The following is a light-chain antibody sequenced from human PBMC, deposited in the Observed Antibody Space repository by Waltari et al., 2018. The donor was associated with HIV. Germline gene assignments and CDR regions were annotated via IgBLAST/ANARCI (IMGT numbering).Light chain of an antibody. CDR3: CSYAGTYTYV. CDR1: SSDVGDYNS. Sequence: QSALTQPRSVSGSPGQSVTISCTGTSSDVGDYNSVSWYQQHPGKAPKLMLYDVSKWPSGVPDRFSGCKSGNTASLTISGLQAEDEADYYCCSYAGTYTYVFGTGTKVTVL. J-gene: IGLJ1*01. CDR2: DVS. V-gene: IGLV2-11*01.